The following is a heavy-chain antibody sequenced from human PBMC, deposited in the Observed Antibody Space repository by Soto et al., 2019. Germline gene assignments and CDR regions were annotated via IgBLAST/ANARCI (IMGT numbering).Heavy chain of an antibody. Sequence: SVKVSCKASGGTFSSYAISWVRQAPGQGLEWMGGIIPIFGTANYAQKFQGRVTITADESTSTAYMELSSLRSEDTAVYYCAREDQSRVATIPAGLDYWGQGTLVTVSS. CDR2: IIPIFGTA. D-gene: IGHD5-12*01. CDR1: GGTFSSYA. V-gene: IGHV1-69*13. CDR3: AREDQSRVATIPAGLDY. J-gene: IGHJ4*02.